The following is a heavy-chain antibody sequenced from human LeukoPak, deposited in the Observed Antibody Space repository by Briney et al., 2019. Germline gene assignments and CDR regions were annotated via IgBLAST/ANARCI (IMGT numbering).Heavy chain of an antibody. D-gene: IGHD2/OR15-2a*01. CDR3: AKYSKPGGNFDY. CDR2: ISSSSSSI. CDR1: GFTFSSYS. J-gene: IGHJ4*02. V-gene: IGHV3-48*01. Sequence: GGSLRLSCVASGFTFSSYSMNWVRQAPGKGLEWVSQISSSSSSIYYADSVKGRFTISRDNAKNSLYLQMNSLRAEDTAVYYCAKYSKPGGNFDYWGQGTLVTVSS.